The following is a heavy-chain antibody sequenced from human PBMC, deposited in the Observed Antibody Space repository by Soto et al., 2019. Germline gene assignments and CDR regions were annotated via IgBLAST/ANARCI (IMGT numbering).Heavy chain of an antibody. Sequence: PGGSLRLSCAASGFMFSNDWMNWGRQGPGKGLEWIARIISGGSRVTYADSVEGRFTITRDNAKNMLFLEMHSLTVEDTAVYYCARERTSKGGLDVWGQGTTVTVSS. J-gene: IGHJ6*02. CDR1: GFMFSNDW. V-gene: IGHV3-74*01. CDR2: IISGGSRV. CDR3: ARERTSKGGLDV.